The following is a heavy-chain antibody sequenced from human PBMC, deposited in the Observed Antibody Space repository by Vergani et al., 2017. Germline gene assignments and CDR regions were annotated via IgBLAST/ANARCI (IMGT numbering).Heavy chain of an antibody. CDR1: GFSFSSYD. V-gene: IGHV3-30-3*01. CDR3: ARGVYYDFWSALRSYYYYDMDV. D-gene: IGHD3-3*01. J-gene: IGHJ6*03. CDR2: ILYVGSNK. Sequence: QVQLVESGGGVVQPGRSLRLSCADSGFSFSSYDMHWVRQPPGKGLEWVAVILYVGSNKYYADSANGRFTISSDNSKKTLYLQMNSLMAEDTAVYYCARGVYYDFWSALRSYYYYDMDVWGKGTTVTVSS.